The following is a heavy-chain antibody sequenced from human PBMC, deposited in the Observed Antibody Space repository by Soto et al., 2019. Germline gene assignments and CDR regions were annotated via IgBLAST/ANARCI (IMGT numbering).Heavy chain of an antibody. D-gene: IGHD5-18*01. V-gene: IGHV4-30-4*01. CDR2: IYYSGST. Sequence: SETLSLTCTVSGGSISSGDYYWSWIRQPPGKGLEWIGYIYYSGSTYYNPSLKSRVTISVDTSKNQFSLKLSSVTAADTAVYYCARVWGYSYYYYGMDVWGQGTTVTVSS. CDR1: GGSISSGDYY. CDR3: ARVWGYSYYYYGMDV. J-gene: IGHJ6*02.